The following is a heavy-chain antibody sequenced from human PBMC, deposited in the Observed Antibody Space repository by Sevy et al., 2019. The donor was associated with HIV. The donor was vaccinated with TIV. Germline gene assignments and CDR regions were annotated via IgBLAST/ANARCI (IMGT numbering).Heavy chain of an antibody. CDR1: GFTFNFYA. CDR3: AKEHDNSWFDP. D-gene: IGHD3-9*01. V-gene: IGHV3-23*01. J-gene: IGHJ5*02. Sequence: GGSLRLSCAASGFTFNFYAMTWVRQAPGKGLEWVSSITGSGSNTYYADCVKGRFTISRDNSKNTLYLQMNSLRADDTAVYYCAKEHDNSWFDPWGQGTLVTISS. CDR2: ITGSGSNT.